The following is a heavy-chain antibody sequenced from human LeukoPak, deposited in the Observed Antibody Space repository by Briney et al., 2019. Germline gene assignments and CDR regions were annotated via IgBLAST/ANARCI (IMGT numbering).Heavy chain of an antibody. Sequence: SQTLSLTCAISGDSVSSNNAAWNWIRQSPSRGLERLGRTYYRSKWYTDYAVSVKGRITINPDTSKNQLSLQLNSVIPEDTAVYYCARVGQHRRVFDYWGQGTLVTVSS. V-gene: IGHV6-1*01. CDR3: ARVGQHRRVFDY. CDR2: TYYRSKWYT. J-gene: IGHJ4*02. D-gene: IGHD1-26*01. CDR1: GDSVSSNNAA.